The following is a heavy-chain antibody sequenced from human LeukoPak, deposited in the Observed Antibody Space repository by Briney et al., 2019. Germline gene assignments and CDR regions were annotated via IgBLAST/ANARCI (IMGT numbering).Heavy chain of an antibody. D-gene: IGHD3-22*01. V-gene: IGHV1-24*01. J-gene: IGHJ2*01. CDR1: GYTLTELS. CDR3: ATTHYYDSSGYYPWYFDL. CDR2: FDPEDGET. Sequence: ASVKVSCKVSGYTLTELSMHRVRQAPGKGLEWMGGFDPEDGETIYAQKFQGRVTMTENTSTDTAYMELSSLRSEDTAVYYCATTHYYDSSGYYPWYFDLWGRGTLVTVSS.